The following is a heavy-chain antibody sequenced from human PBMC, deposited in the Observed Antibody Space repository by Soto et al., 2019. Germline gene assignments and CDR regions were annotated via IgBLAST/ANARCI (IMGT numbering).Heavy chain of an antibody. CDR1: GGTFSSYA. D-gene: IGHD3-22*01. J-gene: IGHJ6*02. CDR3: ARDRYYDSSGPPGGMDV. CDR2: IIPIFGTA. V-gene: IGHV1-69*13. Sequence: RASVKVSCKASGGTFSSYAISWVRQAPGQELEWMGGIIPIFGTANYAQKFQGRVTITADESTSTAYMELSSLRSEDTAVYYCARDRYYDSSGPPGGMDVWGQGTTVTVSS.